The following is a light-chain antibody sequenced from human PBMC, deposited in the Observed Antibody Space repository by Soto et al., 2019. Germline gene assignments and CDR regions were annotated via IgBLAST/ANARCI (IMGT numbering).Light chain of an antibody. CDR2: DVS. V-gene: IGLV2-18*02. CDR1: SSDVGSYNG. CDR3: SSYTTSSTYV. J-gene: IGLJ1*01. Sequence: QSALTQPPSVSGSPGQSVAISCTGTSSDVGSYNGVSWYQQPPGTAPKLMIYDVSNRPSGVPDRFSGSKSGNTASLTISGRQAEDEADYYCSSYTTSSTYVFGTGTKVTVL.